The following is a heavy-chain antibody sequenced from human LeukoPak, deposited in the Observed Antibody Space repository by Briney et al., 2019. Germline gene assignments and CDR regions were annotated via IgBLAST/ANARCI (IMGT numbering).Heavy chain of an antibody. CDR2: IKQDGSEK. J-gene: IGHJ4*02. CDR3: ARAYGSGSYSLSPDY. D-gene: IGHD3-10*01. CDR1: GFTFSSYW. Sequence: GGFLRLSCAASGFTFSSYWMSWVRQAPGKGLEWVANIKQDGSEKYYVDSVKGRFTISRDNAKNSLYLQMNSLRAEDTAVYYCARAYGSGSYSLSPDYWGQGTLVTVSS. V-gene: IGHV3-7*04.